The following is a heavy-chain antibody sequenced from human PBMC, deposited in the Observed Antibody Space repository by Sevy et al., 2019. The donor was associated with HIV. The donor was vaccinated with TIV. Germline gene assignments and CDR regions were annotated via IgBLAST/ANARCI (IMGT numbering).Heavy chain of an antibody. V-gene: IGHV3-23*01. J-gene: IGHJ1*01. CDR1: GFTFGGYM. CDR2: ISRTGGNT. CDR3: VKAGRDDFTPYLDF. D-gene: IGHD3-10*01. Sequence: GGSLRLSCAGSGFTFGGYMMNWVRQAPGRGLEWMSRISRTGGNTEYGDSAKGRFTISSDNYKNTLYLKMKDLRVEDTVLYYCVKAGRDDFTPYLDFWGQGILVTVSS.